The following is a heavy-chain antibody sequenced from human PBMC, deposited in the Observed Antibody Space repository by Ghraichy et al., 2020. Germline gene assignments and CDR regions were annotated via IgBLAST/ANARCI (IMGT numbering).Heavy chain of an antibody. V-gene: IGHV3-7*01. CDR2: IKQDGSEK. CDR1: GFTFSSYW. Sequence: GESLNISCAASGFTFSSYWMSWVRQAPGKGLEWVANIKQDGSEKYYVDSVKGRFTISRDNAKNSLYLQMNNLRAEDTAVYYCARDRERVGAEDAFDIWGQGTMVTVSS. D-gene: IGHD1-26*01. J-gene: IGHJ3*02. CDR3: ARDRERVGAEDAFDI.